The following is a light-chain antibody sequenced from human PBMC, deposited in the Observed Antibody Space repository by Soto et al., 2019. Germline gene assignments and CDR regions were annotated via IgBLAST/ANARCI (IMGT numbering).Light chain of an antibody. CDR3: QQYHTPWWT. V-gene: IGKV4-1*01. CDR1: QSVLYSSTNKTS. J-gene: IGKJ1*01. Sequence: DIVMTQSPDSLAVSLGERATINCRSSQSVLYSSTNKTSLAWYQQKPGQPPRLLIYWASTRAAGVPDRFSGSGSGTDFTLTISSLQAEDVTVYYCQQYHTPWWTFGQGTKVEIK. CDR2: WAS.